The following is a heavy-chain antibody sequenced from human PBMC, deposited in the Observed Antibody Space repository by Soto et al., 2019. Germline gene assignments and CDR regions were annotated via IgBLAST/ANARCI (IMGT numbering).Heavy chain of an antibody. CDR2: IYYSGGT. J-gene: IGHJ5*02. CDR3: ARQIVVLPAALSRFDP. Sequence: QLQLQESGPGLVKPSETLSLTCTVSGGSISSSSYYWGWIRQPPGKGLEWIGSIYYSGGTYYTPSLKSRVTKSVDTSKNHFSLKLSSVTASLSAVYFCARQIVVLPAALSRFDPWGQGTLVIVSS. D-gene: IGHD2-15*01. V-gene: IGHV4-39*01. CDR1: GGSISSSSYY.